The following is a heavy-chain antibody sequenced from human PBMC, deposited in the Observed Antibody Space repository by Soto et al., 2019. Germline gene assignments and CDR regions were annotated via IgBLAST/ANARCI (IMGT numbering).Heavy chain of an antibody. Sequence: GASVKVSCKASGGTFSSYTISWVRQAPGQGLEWMGRIIPILGIANYAQKFQGRVTITADKSTSTAYMELSSVTAADTAVYYCARQERHYDILTGYDYYYYGMDVWGQGTTVTVSS. J-gene: IGHJ6*02. CDR1: GGTFSSYT. CDR2: IIPILGIA. V-gene: IGHV1-69*02. CDR3: ARQERHYDILTGYDYYYYGMDV. D-gene: IGHD3-9*01.